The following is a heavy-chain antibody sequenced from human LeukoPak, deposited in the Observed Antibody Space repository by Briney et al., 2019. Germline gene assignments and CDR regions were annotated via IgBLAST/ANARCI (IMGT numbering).Heavy chain of an antibody. CDR1: GGSISSSSYY. J-gene: IGHJ2*01. V-gene: IGHV4-39*01. CDR3: ARHGPGSPHSSGYLGVRWHFDL. Sequence: MTSETLSLTCTVSGGSISSSSYYWGWIRQPPGKGLEWIGGIYYSGSTYYNPSLKSRVTISVDTSKNQFSLKLSSVTAADTAVYYCARHGPGSPHSSGYLGVRWHFDLWGRGTLVTVSS. D-gene: IGHD3-22*01. CDR2: IYYSGST.